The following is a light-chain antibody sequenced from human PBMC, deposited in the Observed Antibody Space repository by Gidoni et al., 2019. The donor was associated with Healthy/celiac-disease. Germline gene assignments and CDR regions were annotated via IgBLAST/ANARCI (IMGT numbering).Light chain of an antibody. CDR3: QQYGSSPLLT. Sequence: DIVLTQSPGTLSLSPGERATLSCRASQSVSSSYLAWYQQKPGQAPRLLIYGASSRAPGIPDRFSGSGSGTDFTLTISRLEPEDFAVYYCQQYGSSPLLTFXGXTKVEIK. V-gene: IGKV3-20*01. CDR1: QSVSSSY. CDR2: GAS. J-gene: IGKJ4*01.